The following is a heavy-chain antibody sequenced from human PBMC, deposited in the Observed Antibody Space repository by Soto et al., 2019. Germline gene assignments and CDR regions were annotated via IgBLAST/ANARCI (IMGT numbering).Heavy chain of an antibody. Sequence: ASVKVSCKASGYTFIDYGISWVRQAPGQGLEWMGWISANNGNTNYAQKLQGRVTVTTDTSTSTAYMDLRSLRSDDTAVYYCARDVSYCSGGSCYPREYFQYWGQGTLITVSS. V-gene: IGHV1-18*01. CDR3: ARDVSYCSGGSCYPREYFQY. D-gene: IGHD2-15*01. CDR1: GYTFIDYG. J-gene: IGHJ1*01. CDR2: ISANNGNT.